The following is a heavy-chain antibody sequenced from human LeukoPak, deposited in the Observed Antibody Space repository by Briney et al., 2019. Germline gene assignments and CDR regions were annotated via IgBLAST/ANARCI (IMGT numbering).Heavy chain of an antibody. V-gene: IGHV3-53*01. Sequence: PGGSLRLSCAASGFTVSSNYMSWVRQAPGKGLEWVSVIYSGGSTYYADSVKGRFTISRDNSKNTLYLQMNSLRAEDTAVYYCARFRESGDFDYCGQGTLVTVSS. J-gene: IGHJ4*02. CDR2: IYSGGST. D-gene: IGHD3-10*01. CDR1: GFTVSSNY. CDR3: ARFRESGDFDY.